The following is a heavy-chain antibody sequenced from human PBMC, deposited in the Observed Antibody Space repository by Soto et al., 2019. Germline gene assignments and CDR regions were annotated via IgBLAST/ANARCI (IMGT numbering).Heavy chain of an antibody. CDR2: MNPYSGNT. J-gene: IGHJ4*02. Sequence: GASVQVSCKGSGWTCTRFDNYWVRQASGPGLEWMGWMNPYSGNTGFVEKFQDRVAKTRDISINTAYLELSSLRSEDTAVYYCTRGQGNHWGQGSLVTVSS. CDR1: GWTCTRFD. V-gene: IGHV1-8*01. CDR3: TRGQGNH.